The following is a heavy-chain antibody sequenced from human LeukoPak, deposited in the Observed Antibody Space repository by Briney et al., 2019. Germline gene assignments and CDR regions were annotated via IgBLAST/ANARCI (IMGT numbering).Heavy chain of an antibody. J-gene: IGHJ5*02. CDR2: IYYSGST. CDR1: GGSISGSSSY. CDR3: ASSEPCIAAAGTCWFDP. Sequence: SETLSLTCTVSGGSISGSSSYWGWIRQPPGKGLEWIGTIYYSGSTYYNPSLKSRVTISLDTSKNQFSLKLSSVTAADTAVYYCASSEPCIAAAGTCWFDPWGQGTLVTVSS. D-gene: IGHD6-13*01. V-gene: IGHV4-39*01.